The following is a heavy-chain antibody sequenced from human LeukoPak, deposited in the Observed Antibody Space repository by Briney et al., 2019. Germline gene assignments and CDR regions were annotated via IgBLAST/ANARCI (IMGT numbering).Heavy chain of an antibody. CDR1: GFTFSDYY. J-gene: IGHJ2*01. D-gene: IGHD1-1*01. Sequence: PGGSLRLSCAASGFTFSDYYMSWIRQAPGKGLGWVSYISNSGSTIYYADSVKGRFTISRDNAKNSLSLQMDSLSAEDTAVYYCAREKLIRYFDLWGRGTLVTVSP. CDR3: AREKLIRYFDL. V-gene: IGHV3-11*01. CDR2: ISNSGSTI.